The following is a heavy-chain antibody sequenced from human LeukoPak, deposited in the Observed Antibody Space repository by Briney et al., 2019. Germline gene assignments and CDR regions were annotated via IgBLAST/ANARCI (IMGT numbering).Heavy chain of an antibody. V-gene: IGHV3-74*01. Sequence: GGSLRLSCAASGFTFSTYWMHWVRQAPGKGLVCVSRISSDGSSSDSADSVKGRFTISRDNAKNTLYLQMNSLRAEDTAVFHCARAEYGDYFDYWGQGTLVTVSS. CDR1: GFTFSTYW. J-gene: IGHJ4*02. D-gene: IGHD4-17*01. CDR2: ISSDGSSS. CDR3: ARAEYGDYFDY.